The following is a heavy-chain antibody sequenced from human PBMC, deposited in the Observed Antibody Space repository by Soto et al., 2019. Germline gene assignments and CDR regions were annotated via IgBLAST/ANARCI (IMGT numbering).Heavy chain of an antibody. CDR2: IYNSGST. CDR3: ASLYCSGDSCYWDY. J-gene: IGHJ4*02. CDR1: CGSISIYY. Sequence: SETLSLTCTVSCGSISIYYWSWIRQPPGKGLEWIGNIYNSGSTNYNPSLKSRVTVSVDTSRHQFSLKLSSVTAADTAMYYCASLYCSGDSCYWDYWGQGTLVTVSS. D-gene: IGHD2-15*01. V-gene: IGHV4-59*01.